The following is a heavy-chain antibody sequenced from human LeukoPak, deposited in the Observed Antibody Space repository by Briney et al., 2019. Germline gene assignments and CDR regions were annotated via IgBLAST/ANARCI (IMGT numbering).Heavy chain of an antibody. CDR2: IVPILGIA. J-gene: IGHJ3*02. CDR1: GGTFSSYA. CDR3: ASPIESRSYSAFDI. D-gene: IGHD1-26*01. Sequence: GSSVKVSCKASGGTFSSYAISWVRQAPGQGLEWMGRIVPILGIANYAQKFQGRVTITADKSTSTAYMELSSLRSEDTAVYYCASPIESRSYSAFDIWGQGTMVTVSS. V-gene: IGHV1-69*04.